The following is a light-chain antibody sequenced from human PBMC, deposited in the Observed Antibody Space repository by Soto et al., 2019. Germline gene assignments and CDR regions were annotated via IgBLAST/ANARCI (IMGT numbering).Light chain of an antibody. CDR2: VAS. CDR3: LQHSSYPIT. V-gene: IGKV1-17*01. J-gene: IGKJ2*01. Sequence: DIQMTQSPSSLSASVGDRVTIPCRASQDIRTDLGWYQKKPGKAPKRLIYVASNVQSGVSSRFSGSGSGTEVTLTISRLQPEDFATYYCLQHSSYPITFGQGTKLEIK. CDR1: QDIRTD.